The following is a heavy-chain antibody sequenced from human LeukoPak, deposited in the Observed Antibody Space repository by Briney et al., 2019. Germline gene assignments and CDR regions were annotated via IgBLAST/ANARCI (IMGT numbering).Heavy chain of an antibody. CDR3: VKEASKTFGIYTADY. D-gene: IGHD3-16*01. CDR2: VSGSGGST. CDR1: GFTFSSYA. V-gene: IGHV3-23*01. Sequence: GGSLRLSCAASGFTFSSYAMSWVRQPPGNGLEWVSSVSGSGGSTYYADSVKGRFTISRDNSKNTLYLQMNSLRAEDTAVYYCVKEASKTFGIYTADYWGQGTLVTVSS. J-gene: IGHJ4*02.